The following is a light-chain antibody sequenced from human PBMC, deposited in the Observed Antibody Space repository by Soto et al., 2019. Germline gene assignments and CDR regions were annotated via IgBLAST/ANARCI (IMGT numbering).Light chain of an antibody. Sequence: EIVLTQSPATLSLSPGERATLSCRASQSVSKYLAWYQQKPGQAPRLLIYDASNRATGIPARFSGSGSGTEFTLTISSLEPEDFAVYYCQQRSNWLITFGQGTRLEIK. CDR3: QQRSNWLIT. CDR2: DAS. CDR1: QSVSKY. J-gene: IGKJ5*01. V-gene: IGKV3-11*01.